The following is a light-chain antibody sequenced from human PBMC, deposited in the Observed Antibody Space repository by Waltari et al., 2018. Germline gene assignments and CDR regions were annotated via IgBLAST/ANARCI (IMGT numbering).Light chain of an antibody. CDR2: HAS. CDR1: QSVSGF. V-gene: IGKV3-20*01. J-gene: IGKJ1*01. Sequence: EIVLTQSPGTLSLSPGERATLACRASQSVSGFLAWHQQKPGQAPRLLIYHASNRATGIPDRFSGSGSGTDFSLTISRLEPEDFAVYYCQNHEKLPATFGQGTKVEI. CDR3: QNHEKLPAT.